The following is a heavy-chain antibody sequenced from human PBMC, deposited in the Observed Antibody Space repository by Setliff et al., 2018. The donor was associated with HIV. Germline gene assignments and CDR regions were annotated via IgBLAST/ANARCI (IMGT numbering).Heavy chain of an antibody. Sequence: SETLSLTCTASGDSFNGSHYLWGWIRQPPGKGLEWIGSIYYSGNTYYNPSLKSRVTISVDTSKNQFSLKLSSLTAADTAVYYCARDLGGPRNFDNWGQGTLVTVSS. J-gene: IGHJ4*02. D-gene: IGHD2-15*01. CDR3: ARDLGGPRNFDN. CDR1: GDSFNGSHYL. CDR2: IYYSGNT. V-gene: IGHV4-39*07.